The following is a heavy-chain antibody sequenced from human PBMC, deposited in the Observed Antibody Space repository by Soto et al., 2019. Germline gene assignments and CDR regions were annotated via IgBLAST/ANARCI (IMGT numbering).Heavy chain of an antibody. CDR2: IIPIFGTA. V-gene: IGHV1-69*13. D-gene: IGHD1-1*01. Sequence: SVKVSCKASGGTFSSYAISWVRQAPGQGLEWMGGIIPIFGTANYAQKFQGRVTITADESTSTAYMELSSLRSEDTAVYYCARRVPPVEWFDPWGQGTLVTSPQ. CDR3: ARRVPPVEWFDP. CDR1: GGTFSSYA. J-gene: IGHJ5*02.